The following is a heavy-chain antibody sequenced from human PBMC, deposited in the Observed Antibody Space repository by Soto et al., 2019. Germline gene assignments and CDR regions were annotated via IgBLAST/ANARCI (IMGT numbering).Heavy chain of an antibody. D-gene: IGHD1-20*01. CDR1: GYTFTSYD. J-gene: IGHJ4*02. Sequence: QVQLVQSGAEVKKPGASVKVSCKASGYTFTSYDINWVRQAPGQGLEWVGWMTPNSGDTGYAQTFQGRVTLTRDTSRSTAYMELSSLTSEDTAVYYCARNLYNTGSFDHWGQATLVTVSS. CDR3: ARNLYNTGSFDH. CDR2: MTPNSGDT. V-gene: IGHV1-8*02.